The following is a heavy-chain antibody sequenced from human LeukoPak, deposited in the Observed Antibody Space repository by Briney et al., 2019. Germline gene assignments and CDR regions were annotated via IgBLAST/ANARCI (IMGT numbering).Heavy chain of an antibody. CDR1: GGSFSGYY. D-gene: IGHD6-25*01. CDR3: ARLYSTGPFDY. Sequence: SETLSLTCAVYGGSFSGYYWSWIRQPPGKGLEWIGEINHNGDTNYNPSLKSRVTTSVDTSKNQFSLKLNSVTAADTAVYYCARLYSTGPFDYWGQGTLVTVSS. V-gene: IGHV4-34*01. CDR2: INHNGDT. J-gene: IGHJ4*02.